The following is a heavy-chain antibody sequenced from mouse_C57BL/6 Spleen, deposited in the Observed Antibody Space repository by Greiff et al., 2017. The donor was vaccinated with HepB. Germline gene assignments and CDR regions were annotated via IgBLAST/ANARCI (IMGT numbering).Heavy chain of an antibody. CDR2: IDPSDSYT. D-gene: IGHD1-2*01. J-gene: IGHJ4*01. V-gene: IGHV1-50*01. CDR1: GYTFTSYW. CDR3: ARKRIITTGYYAMDY. Sequence: VQLQQPGAELVKPGASVKLSCKASGYTFTSYWMQWVKQRPGQGLEWIGEIDPSDSYTNYNQKFKGKATLTVDTSSSTAYMQLSSLTSEDSAVYYCARKRIITTGYYAMDYWGQGTSVTVSS.